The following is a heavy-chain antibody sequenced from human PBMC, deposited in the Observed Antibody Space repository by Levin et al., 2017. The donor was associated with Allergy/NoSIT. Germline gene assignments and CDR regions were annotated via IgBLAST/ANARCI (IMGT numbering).Heavy chain of an antibody. J-gene: IGHJ4*02. CDR3: ARDRVSGIAAAGEDY. D-gene: IGHD6-13*01. Sequence: PSETLSLTCTVSGYSISSGYYWGWIRQPPGKGLEWIGSIYHSGSTYYNPSLKSRVTISVDTSKNQFSLKLSSVTAADTAVYYCARDRVSGIAAAGEDYWGQGTLVTVSS. CDR1: GYSISSGYY. CDR2: IYHSGST. V-gene: IGHV4-38-2*02.